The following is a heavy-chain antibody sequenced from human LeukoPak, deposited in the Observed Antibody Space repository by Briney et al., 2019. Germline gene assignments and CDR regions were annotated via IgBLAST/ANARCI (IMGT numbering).Heavy chain of an antibody. Sequence: GASVKVSCKASGYTFTGYYMHWVRQAPGQGLEWMGWINPNSDGTNYAQKFQGRVTMTRDTSISTAYMELSRLRSDDTAVYYCARDERYDSSGYPFDYWGQGTLVTVSS. D-gene: IGHD3-22*01. CDR1: GYTFTGYY. CDR2: INPNSDGT. CDR3: ARDERYDSSGYPFDY. J-gene: IGHJ4*02. V-gene: IGHV1-2*02.